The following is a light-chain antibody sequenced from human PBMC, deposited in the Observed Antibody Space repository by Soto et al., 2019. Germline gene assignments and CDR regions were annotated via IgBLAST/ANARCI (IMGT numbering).Light chain of an antibody. CDR2: DAS. Sequence: VLTQSPGTLSLSPGERATLSCRASQRVSGSLAWYQQKPGQAPRLLIYDASNRATGIPARFSGSGSGTDFTLTISSLEPEDSAVYYCQQRSNWLTITFGQGTRLEIK. V-gene: IGKV3-11*01. CDR3: QQRSNWLTIT. CDR1: QRVSGS. J-gene: IGKJ5*01.